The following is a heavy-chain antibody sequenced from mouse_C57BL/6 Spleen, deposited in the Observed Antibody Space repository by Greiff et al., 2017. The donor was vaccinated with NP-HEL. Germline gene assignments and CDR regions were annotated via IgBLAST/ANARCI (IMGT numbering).Heavy chain of an antibody. Sequence: VQLQQPGAELVRPGTSVKLSCKASGYTFTSYWMHWVKQRPGQGLEWIGVIDPSDSYTNYNQKFKGKATLTVDTSSSTAYMQLSSLTSEDSAVYYCASRIYYGYDEYYFDYWGQGTTLTVSS. CDR1: GYTFTSYW. J-gene: IGHJ2*01. D-gene: IGHD2-2*01. V-gene: IGHV1-59*01. CDR2: IDPSDSYT. CDR3: ASRIYYGYDEYYFDY.